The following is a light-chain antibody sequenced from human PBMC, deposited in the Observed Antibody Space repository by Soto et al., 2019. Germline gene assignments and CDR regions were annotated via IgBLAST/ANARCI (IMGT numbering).Light chain of an antibody. CDR1: ESVSRN. Sequence: EVVMTQSPATLSLSPGERATLSCRASESVSRNLAWYQQKPGQAPRLLIYDASTRATGIPDRFSGGGSGTEFTLTISSLQPEDFVVYYCHQYSERPSNPVGQGTRLEIK. CDR2: DAS. J-gene: IGKJ5*01. CDR3: HQYSERPSNP. V-gene: IGKV3-15*01.